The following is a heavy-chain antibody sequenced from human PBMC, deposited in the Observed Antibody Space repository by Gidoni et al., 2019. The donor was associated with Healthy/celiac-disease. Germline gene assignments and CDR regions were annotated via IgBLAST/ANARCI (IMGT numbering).Heavy chain of an antibody. Sequence: QVQLQESGPEPVKPPESLSPTCAGSGYSISRGYYWGWIRQPPGKGLEWIGSIYHSGSTYYNPSLKSRVTISVDTSKNQFSLKLSSVTAAATAVYYCARDQMGATTAWSQGTLVTVSS. D-gene: IGHD1-26*01. V-gene: IGHV4-38-2*01. CDR3: ARDQMGATTA. CDR2: IYHSGST. CDR1: GYSISRGYY. J-gene: IGHJ5*02.